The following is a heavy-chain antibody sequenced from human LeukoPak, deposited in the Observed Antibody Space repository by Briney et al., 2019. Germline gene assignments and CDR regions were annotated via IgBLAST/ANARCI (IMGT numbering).Heavy chain of an antibody. Sequence: SETLSLTCTVSGGSISSYYWSWIRQPAGKGLEWIGRIYTRGRTNYNPSLKSRVSMSVDTSKNQFSLKLSSVTAADTAVYYCARDCSSTSCYDAFDIWGQGTMVTVSS. D-gene: IGHD2-2*01. CDR2: IYTRGRT. CDR1: GGSISSYY. CDR3: ARDCSSTSCYDAFDI. J-gene: IGHJ3*02. V-gene: IGHV4-4*07.